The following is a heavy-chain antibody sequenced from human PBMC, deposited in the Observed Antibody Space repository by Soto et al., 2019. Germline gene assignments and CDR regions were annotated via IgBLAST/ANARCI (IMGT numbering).Heavy chain of an antibody. Sequence: EVQLLESGGGLVQPGGSLRVSCAASGFTFDNYAMGWVRQAPGTGLEWVSGISGSGGTTYHADSVKGRFTISRDNSKNTLYLQMNSLRAEDTAVDYCVKGYSNSYYFYYMDVWGEGTTVTVSS. CDR3: VKGYSNSYYFYYMDV. J-gene: IGHJ6*03. V-gene: IGHV3-23*01. CDR2: ISGSGGTT. CDR1: GFTFDNYA. D-gene: IGHD6-6*01.